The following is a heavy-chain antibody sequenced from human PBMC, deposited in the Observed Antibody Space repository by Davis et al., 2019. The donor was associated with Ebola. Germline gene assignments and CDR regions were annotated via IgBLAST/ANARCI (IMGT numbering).Heavy chain of an antibody. CDR3: AREGVHYYDSSGFV. D-gene: IGHD3-22*01. CDR2: VNPNAGNT. CDR1: GYTFTGHY. J-gene: IGHJ4*02. Sequence: ASVKVSCKASGYTFTGHYIHWVRQAPGQGLEWMGWVNPNAGNTKYAQNFQGRVTITADESTSTAYMELSSLRSEDTAVYYCAREGVHYYDSSGFVWGQGTLVTVSS. V-gene: IGHV1-2*02.